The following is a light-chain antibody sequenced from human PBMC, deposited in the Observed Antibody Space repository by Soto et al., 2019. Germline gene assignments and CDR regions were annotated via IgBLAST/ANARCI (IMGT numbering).Light chain of an antibody. CDR3: MQALQTPPA. CDR1: QSLLHSNGYNY. J-gene: IGKJ4*01. CDR2: LGS. V-gene: IGKV2-28*01. Sequence: DIVMTQSPLSLPVTPGEPASISCRSSQSLLHSNGYNYLDWYLQKPGQSPQLLIYLGSNRASGVLDRLSGNGSGTDFTLKISRVEAEDVGVYYCMQALQTPPAFGGGTKVEIK.